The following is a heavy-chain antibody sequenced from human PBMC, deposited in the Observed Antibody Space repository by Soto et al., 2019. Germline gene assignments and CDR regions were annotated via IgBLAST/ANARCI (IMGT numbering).Heavy chain of an antibody. CDR2: ISGSGGST. D-gene: IGHD1-26*01. V-gene: IGHV3-23*01. CDR3: ARRGSGSYYDY. Sequence: EVQLLESGGGLVQPGGSLRLSCEASGFTFSSYAMRWVRQAPGKGLEGVSAISGSGGSTYYADSVKGRFTISRDNSKNTLYLQMNSLRAEDTAVYYCARRGSGSYYDYWGQGTLVTVSS. J-gene: IGHJ4*02. CDR1: GFTFSSYA.